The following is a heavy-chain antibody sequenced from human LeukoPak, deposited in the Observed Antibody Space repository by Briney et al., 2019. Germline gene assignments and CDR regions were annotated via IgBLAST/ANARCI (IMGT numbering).Heavy chain of an antibody. CDR3: ARGDYFDRAFDV. CDR2: ISYDGSNK. D-gene: IGHD3-22*01. V-gene: IGHV3-30*04. Sequence: GGSLRLSCAASGFTFSSYAMHWVRQAPGKGLEWVAVISYDGSNKYYADSVKGRFTISRDNSKNTLYLQMNSLRAEDTAVYYCARGDYFDRAFDVWGQGTMVTVSS. CDR1: GFTFSSYA. J-gene: IGHJ3*01.